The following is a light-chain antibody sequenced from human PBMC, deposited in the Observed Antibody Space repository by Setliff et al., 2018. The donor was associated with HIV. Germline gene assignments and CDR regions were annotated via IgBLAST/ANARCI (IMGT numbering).Light chain of an antibody. CDR3: QQYGGYSWT. J-gene: IGKJ1*01. CDR2: KTS. CDR1: QSINNY. V-gene: IGKV1-5*03. Sequence: DIQMTQSPSTLSASVGDRVTITCRASQSINNYLTWYQQKPGKAPKLLIYKTSNLETGVPSRFSGSGSGTEFTLTISSLQPDDFATYFCQQYGGYSWTFGQGTKV.